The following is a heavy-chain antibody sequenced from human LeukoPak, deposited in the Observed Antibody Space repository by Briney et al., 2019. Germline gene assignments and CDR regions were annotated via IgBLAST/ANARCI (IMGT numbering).Heavy chain of an antibody. CDR3: AGGPRPVGGDFGY. D-gene: IGHD3-16*01. Sequence: ASVKVSCKASGYTFTSYGISWVRQAPGQGLESMGWISSYNGNTNYAQKFQGRVSMTTDTSTSTSYMELRSLRSEDTAVYYCAGGPRPVGGDFGYWGQGTLVTVSS. CDR2: ISSYNGNT. V-gene: IGHV1-18*01. CDR1: GYTFTSYG. J-gene: IGHJ4*02.